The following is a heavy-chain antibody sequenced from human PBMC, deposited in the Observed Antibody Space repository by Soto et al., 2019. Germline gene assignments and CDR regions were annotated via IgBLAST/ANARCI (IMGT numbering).Heavy chain of an antibody. CDR3: ANSRRAAPSWYYYGMDV. Sequence: GGSLRLSCAASGFTFSSYGMHWVRQAPGKGLEWVAVISYDGSNKYYADSVKGRFTISRDNSENTLYLQMNSLRAEDTAVYYCANSRRAAPSWYYYGMDVWGQGTTVTVSS. CDR1: GFTFSSYG. CDR2: ISYDGSNK. V-gene: IGHV3-30*18. D-gene: IGHD6-6*01. J-gene: IGHJ6*02.